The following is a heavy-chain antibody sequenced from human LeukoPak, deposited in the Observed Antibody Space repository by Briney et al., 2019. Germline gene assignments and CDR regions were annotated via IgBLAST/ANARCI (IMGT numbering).Heavy chain of an antibody. D-gene: IGHD5-18*01. V-gene: IGHV3-23*01. CDR1: GFTFSSYA. Sequence: GGSLRLSCAASGFTFSSYAMSWVRQAPGKGLEWVSAISGSGGSTYYADSVKGRFTISRDNSKNTLYLQMNSLRAEDTAVYYCARTERGYSYGPSDYYYYYMDVWGKGTTVTVSS. CDR3: ARTERGYSYGPSDYYYYYMDV. CDR2: ISGSGGST. J-gene: IGHJ6*03.